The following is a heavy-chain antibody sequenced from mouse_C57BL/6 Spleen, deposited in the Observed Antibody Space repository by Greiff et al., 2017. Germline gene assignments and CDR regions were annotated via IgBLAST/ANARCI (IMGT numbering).Heavy chain of an antibody. CDR2: INPGSGGT. CDR3: ARTMITTGYYFDY. J-gene: IGHJ2*01. V-gene: IGHV1-54*01. CDR1: GYAFTNYL. Sequence: QVQLKQSGAELVRPGTSVKVSCKASGYAFTNYLIEWVKQRPGQGLEWIGVINPGSGGTNYNEKFKGKATLTADKSSSTAYMPRKSLTSEDAAVYFCARTMITTGYYFDYWGQGTTLTVSS. D-gene: IGHD2-4*01.